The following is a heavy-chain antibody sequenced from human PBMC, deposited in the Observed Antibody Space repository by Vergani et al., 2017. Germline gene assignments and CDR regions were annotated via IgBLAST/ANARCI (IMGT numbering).Heavy chain of an antibody. Sequence: QVQLQESGPGLVKPSETLSLTCTVSGGSISSHYWSWIRQPPGKGLEWIGYIYYSGSTNYNPSLKSRVTISVDTSKNQFSLKLSSVTAADTAVYYCARCGRTMLRVDYYYYGMDVWGQGTTVTVSS. CDR1: GGSISSHY. J-gene: IGHJ6*02. CDR3: ARCGRTMLRVDYYYYGMDV. V-gene: IGHV4-59*11. CDR2: IYYSGST. D-gene: IGHD3-16*01.